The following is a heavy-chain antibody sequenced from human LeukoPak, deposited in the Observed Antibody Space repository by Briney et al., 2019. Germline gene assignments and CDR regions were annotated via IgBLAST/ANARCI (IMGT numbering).Heavy chain of an antibody. CDR2: IEPDGIER. D-gene: IGHD6-19*01. V-gene: IGHV3-7*04. Sequence: GGSLRLSCAASGFTLSNYWMSWVRQAPGKGLEWVANIEPDGIERNYVVSVKGRFTISRDDAKNSLYLQMNSLRAEDTAVYYCAKEKQWLVLGYYFDYWGQGTLVTVSS. J-gene: IGHJ4*02. CDR3: AKEKQWLVLGYYFDY. CDR1: GFTLSNYW.